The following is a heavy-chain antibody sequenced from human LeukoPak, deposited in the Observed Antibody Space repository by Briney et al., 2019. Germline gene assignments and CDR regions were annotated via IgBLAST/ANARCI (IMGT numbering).Heavy chain of an antibody. CDR3: VKGFVHPTRYFDY. V-gene: IGHV3-23*01. CDR1: GFTFSNYA. CDR2: ITGSGDGT. D-gene: IGHD3-10*01. Sequence: GGSLRLSCAASGFTFSNYAMMWVRQAPGKRLEWVSSITGSGDGTYYADSVRGRFTISRDNSENTLYLQLNSLRAEDTAVYFCVKGFVHPTRYFDYWGQGTLVTVSS. J-gene: IGHJ4*02.